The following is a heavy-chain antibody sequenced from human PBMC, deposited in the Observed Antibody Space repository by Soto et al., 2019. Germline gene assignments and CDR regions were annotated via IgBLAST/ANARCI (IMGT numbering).Heavy chain of an antibody. V-gene: IGHV1-18*01. Sequence: ASVKVSCKASGYTFTNYGISWVRQAPGQGLEWMGWINSYNGITNNAQNFQGRVTMTTDTSTSTAYMELRSLRSDDTAVYYCARDRQHSGYFEYWGQGTLVTVSS. D-gene: IGHD3-22*01. CDR3: ARDRQHSGYFEY. CDR1: GYTFTNYG. CDR2: INSYNGIT. J-gene: IGHJ4*02.